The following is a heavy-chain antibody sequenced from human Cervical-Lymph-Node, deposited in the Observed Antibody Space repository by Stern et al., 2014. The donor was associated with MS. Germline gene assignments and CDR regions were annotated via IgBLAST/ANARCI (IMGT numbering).Heavy chain of an antibody. J-gene: IGHJ5*02. Sequence: VQLVESGGGVVQPGRSLRLSCVASGFTFNRYAMHWVRQAPGKGPEWVASISHDGNKKYSADFVKGRFIISRDNSDNTLFLQMSSLRAEDTAVYYCAKNRYDIVLVPGGYFDPWGQGTLVTVSS. CDR1: GFTFNRYA. V-gene: IGHV3-30*18. CDR3: AKNRYDIVLVPGGYFDP. D-gene: IGHD2-21*02. CDR2: ISHDGNKK.